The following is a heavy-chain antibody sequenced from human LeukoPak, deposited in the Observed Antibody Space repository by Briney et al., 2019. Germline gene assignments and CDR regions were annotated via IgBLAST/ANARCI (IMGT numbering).Heavy chain of an antibody. CDR2: ISGSSGLT. D-gene: IGHD4-17*01. CDR3: ARRGESTSYGDYKFDY. J-gene: IGHJ4*02. CDR1: GFTFSNYA. V-gene: IGHV3-23*01. Sequence: QTGGSLRLSCAASGFTFSNYAMSWVRQAPGRGLEWVSAISGSSGLTYYADSVKGRFTISSDNFKNTLFLQMNSLRAEDTAVYYCARRGESTSYGDYKFDYWGQGTLVTVSS.